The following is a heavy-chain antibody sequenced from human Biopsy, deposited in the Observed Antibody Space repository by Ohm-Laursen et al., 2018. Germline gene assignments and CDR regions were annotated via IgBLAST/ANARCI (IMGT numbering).Heavy chain of an antibody. Sequence: VKISCKASGYTFTRYDITWVREASGQRPEWIGWLNPVRGNSNFGRKFRGRVTVTSDTSISTAYMELSGLTSDDTATYYCGRAVRNQLLTDPWGQGTLVTVTP. CDR3: GRAVRNQLLTDP. CDR1: GYTFTRYD. J-gene: IGHJ5*02. CDR2: LNPVRGNS. D-gene: IGHD1-7*01. V-gene: IGHV1-8*01.